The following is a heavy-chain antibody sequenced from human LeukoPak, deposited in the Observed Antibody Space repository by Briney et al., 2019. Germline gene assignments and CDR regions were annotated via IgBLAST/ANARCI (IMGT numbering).Heavy chain of an antibody. J-gene: IGHJ1*01. CDR3: VRVIQGINSSWYGS. D-gene: IGHD6-13*01. CDR2: ISSNGINT. Sequence: PGGSLRLSCAASGFNFSTYAMHWVHQAPGKGLEYVSAISSNGINTYYANSVKGRFTISRDNSKNTLYLQMGSLRAEDMAVYYCVRVIQGINSSWYGSWGQGTLVTVSS. CDR1: GFNFSTYA. V-gene: IGHV3-64*01.